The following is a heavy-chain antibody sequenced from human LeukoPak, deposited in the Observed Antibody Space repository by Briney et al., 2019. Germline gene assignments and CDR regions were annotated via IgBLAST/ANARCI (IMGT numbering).Heavy chain of an antibody. D-gene: IGHD3-9*01. CDR2: INPNSGGT. CDR1: GYTFTGYY. J-gene: IGHJ6*03. V-gene: IGHV1-2*02. Sequence: GASVKVSCKASGYTFTGYYMHWVRQAPGQGLEWMGWINPNSGGTNYAQKFQGRVTMTRDTSISTAYMELSRLRSDDTAVYYCAREGNYDILTGYFSTYYYMDVWGKGTTVTVSS. CDR3: AREGNYDILTGYFSTYYYMDV.